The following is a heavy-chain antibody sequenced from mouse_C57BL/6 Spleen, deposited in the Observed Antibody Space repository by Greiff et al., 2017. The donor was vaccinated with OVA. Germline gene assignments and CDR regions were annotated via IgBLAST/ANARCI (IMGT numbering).Heavy chain of an antibody. J-gene: IGHJ3*01. Sequence: QVQLQQPGAELVKPGASVKLSCKASGYTFTSYWMQWVKQRPGQGLGWIGEIDPSDSYTNYNQKFKGKATLTVDTSSSTAYMQLSSLTSEDSAVYYCARYGNYGFAYWGQGTLVTVSA. CDR3: ARYGNYGFAY. V-gene: IGHV1-50*01. CDR1: GYTFTSYW. CDR2: IDPSDSYT. D-gene: IGHD2-1*01.